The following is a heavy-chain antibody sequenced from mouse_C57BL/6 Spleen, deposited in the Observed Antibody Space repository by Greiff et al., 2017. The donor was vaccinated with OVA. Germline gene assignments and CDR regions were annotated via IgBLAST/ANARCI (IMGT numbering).Heavy chain of an antibody. J-gene: IGHJ2*01. Sequence: EVQLVESGPELVKPGASVKISCKASGYSFTGYYMNWVKQSPEKSLEWIGEINPSTGGTTYNQKFKAKATLTVDKSSSTAYMQLKSLTSEDSAVYYCARWVDYWGQGTTLTVSS. CDR1: GYSFTGYY. CDR2: INPSTGGT. V-gene: IGHV1-42*01. CDR3: ARWVDY.